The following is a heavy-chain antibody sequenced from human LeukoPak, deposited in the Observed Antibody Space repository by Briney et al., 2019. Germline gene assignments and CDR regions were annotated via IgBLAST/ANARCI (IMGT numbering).Heavy chain of an antibody. D-gene: IGHD6-19*01. Sequence: ETLSLTCAVYGGSFSGYYWSWIRQPPGKGLEWVANIKQDGSEKYYVDSVKGRFTISRDNAKNSLYLQMNSLRAEDTAVYYCARARYSSGWSHLYYFDYWGQGTLVTVSS. CDR2: IKQDGSEK. J-gene: IGHJ4*02. CDR1: GGSFSGYY. CDR3: ARARYSSGWSHLYYFDY. V-gene: IGHV3-7*04.